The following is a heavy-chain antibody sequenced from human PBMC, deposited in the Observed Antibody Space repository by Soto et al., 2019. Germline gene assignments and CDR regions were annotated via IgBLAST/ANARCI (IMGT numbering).Heavy chain of an antibody. V-gene: IGHV1-18*01. J-gene: IGHJ5*02. D-gene: IGHD2-2*03. CDR3: ARDGYCSSTSCYWFGRWFDP. CDR1: GYTFTSYG. CDR2: ISAYNGNT. Sequence: ASVKVSCKASGYTFTSYGISWVRQAPGQGLEWMGWISAYNGNTNYAQKLQGRVTMTTDTSTSTAYMELRSLRSDDTAVYYCARDGYCSSTSCYWFGRWFDPWGQGTLVTVSS.